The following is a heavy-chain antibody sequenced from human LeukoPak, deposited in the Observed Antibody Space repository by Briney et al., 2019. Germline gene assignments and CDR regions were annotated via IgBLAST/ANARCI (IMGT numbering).Heavy chain of an antibody. CDR1: GGTFSSYA. Sequence: SVKVSCKASGGTFSSYAISWVRQAPGQGLEWMGGIIPIFGTANYAQKFQGRVTITADESTSTAYMELSSLRSEDTAVYYCARVPVRYYDFWSGYPDFDYWGQGTLVTVSS. CDR3: ARVPVRYYDFWSGYPDFDY. CDR2: IIPIFGTA. J-gene: IGHJ4*02. D-gene: IGHD3-3*01. V-gene: IGHV1-69*01.